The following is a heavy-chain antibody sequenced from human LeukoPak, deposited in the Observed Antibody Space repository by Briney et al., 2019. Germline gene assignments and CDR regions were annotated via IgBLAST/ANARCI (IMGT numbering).Heavy chain of an antibody. D-gene: IGHD5-24*01. CDR3: ARGSRVPDY. CDR2: ISRSSSYT. V-gene: IGHV3-11*06. J-gene: IGHJ4*02. Sequence: GVLRLSCAASGFTFSDYYMSWIRQAPGKGLEWVSFISRSSSYTQYVDSVRGRFTISRDDAKNSLYLQMNSLRAEDTAVYYCARGSRVPDYWGQGTLVTVSS. CDR1: GFTFSDYY.